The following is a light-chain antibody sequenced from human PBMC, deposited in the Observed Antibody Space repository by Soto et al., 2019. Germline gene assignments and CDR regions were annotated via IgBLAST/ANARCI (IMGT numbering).Light chain of an antibody. Sequence: QAVLTQPASVSGSPGQSITVSCTGTSSDVGNYNLVSWYQQHPGKAPKLMIYEVSKRPSGVSSHFSGSKSGNTASLTISGLQAEDETAYYCCSYAGSNTFVFGTGTKVTVL. V-gene: IGLV2-23*02. J-gene: IGLJ1*01. CDR2: EVS. CDR1: SSDVGNYNL. CDR3: CSYAGSNTFV.